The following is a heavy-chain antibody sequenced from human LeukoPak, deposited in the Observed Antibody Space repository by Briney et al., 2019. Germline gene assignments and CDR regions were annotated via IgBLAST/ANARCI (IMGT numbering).Heavy chain of an antibody. Sequence: GGSLRLSCAASGFTFSSYAMHWVRQAPGKGLEWVAVISYDGSNKYYADSVKGRFTISRDNSKNTLYLLMNSLRAEDTAVYYCARGLYYYDSSGYYNPVVFDYWGQGTLVTVSS. J-gene: IGHJ4*02. CDR1: GFTFSSYA. D-gene: IGHD3-22*01. V-gene: IGHV3-30-3*01. CDR3: ARGLYYYDSSGYYNPVVFDY. CDR2: ISYDGSNK.